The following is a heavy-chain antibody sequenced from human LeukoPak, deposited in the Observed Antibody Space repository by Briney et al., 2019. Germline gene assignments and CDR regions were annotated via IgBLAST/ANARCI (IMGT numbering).Heavy chain of an antibody. CDR1: GFTFSSYA. J-gene: IGHJ4*02. V-gene: IGHV3-23*01. CDR3: AKDLERAVDASYFDY. D-gene: IGHD1-1*01. Sequence: GSLRLSCAASGFTFSSYAMSWVRQAPGKGLEWVSAISGSGGSTYYADSVKGRFTISRDNSKNTLYLQMNSLRAEDTAVYYCAKDLERAVDASYFDYWGQGTLVTVSS. CDR2: ISGSGGST.